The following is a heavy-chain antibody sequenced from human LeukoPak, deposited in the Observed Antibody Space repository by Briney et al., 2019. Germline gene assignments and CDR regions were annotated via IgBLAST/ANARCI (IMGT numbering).Heavy chain of an antibody. J-gene: IGHJ6*02. CDR1: GFTFSSYG. Sequence: PGGSLRLSCAASGFTFSSYGMHWVRQAPGKGLEWVAVISYDGSNIYYADSVKGRFTISRDNSKNTLYLQMNSLRAEDTAVYYCAKALQWRETYYYYYYGMDVWGQGTTVTVSS. CDR3: AKALQWRETYYYYYYGMDV. D-gene: IGHD4-11*01. CDR2: ISYDGSNI. V-gene: IGHV3-30*18.